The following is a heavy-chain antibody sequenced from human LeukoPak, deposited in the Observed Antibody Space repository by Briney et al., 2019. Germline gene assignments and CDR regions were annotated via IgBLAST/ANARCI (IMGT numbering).Heavy chain of an antibody. CDR1: GCTFSSYS. J-gene: IGHJ3*02. D-gene: IGHD1-26*01. V-gene: IGHV3-21*01. CDR2: ISSSSSYI. Sequence: PGGSLRLSCAASGCTFSSYSMSWARQAPGKGLGWVSSISSSSSYIYYADSVKGRFTISRDNAKNSLYLQMNSLRAEDTAVYYCARGLGWELLRNDAFDIWGQGTMVTVSS. CDR3: ARGLGWELLRNDAFDI.